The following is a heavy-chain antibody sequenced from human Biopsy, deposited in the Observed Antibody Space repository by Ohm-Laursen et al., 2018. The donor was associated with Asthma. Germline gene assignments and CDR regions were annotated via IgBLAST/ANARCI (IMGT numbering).Heavy chain of an antibody. Sequence: SQTLSLTCSVSGGAISSDGYTWTWIRQPPGKGLELIAYLFHSGTTYYNPSLKSRVTISVDRSQRQFSLKVNSVTAADTAVYYCARMNTLIQAANYFSYAMDVWGQGTTVTVSS. V-gene: IGHV4-30-2*01. J-gene: IGHJ6*02. CDR3: ARMNTLIQAANYFSYAMDV. CDR2: LFHSGTT. D-gene: IGHD3-9*01. CDR1: GGAISSDGYT.